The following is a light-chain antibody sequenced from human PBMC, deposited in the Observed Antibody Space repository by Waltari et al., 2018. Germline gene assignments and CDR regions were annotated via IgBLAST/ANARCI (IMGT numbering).Light chain of an antibody. CDR2: WAS. Sequence: DIVMTQSPDSLAVPLGERVTFNCRSSQSLLHSAVNKSYLAWFQQKSGQSPKLLIYWASAREYWVPDRFIGGGSGTDFTLTISRLQPEDVAIYYCLQYYGIPQTSGQGTKVEI. CDR1: QSLLHSAVNKSY. CDR3: LQYYGIPQT. J-gene: IGKJ1*01. V-gene: IGKV4-1*01.